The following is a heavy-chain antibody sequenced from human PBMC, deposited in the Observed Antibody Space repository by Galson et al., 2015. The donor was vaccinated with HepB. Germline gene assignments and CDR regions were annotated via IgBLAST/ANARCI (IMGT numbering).Heavy chain of an antibody. CDR3: ARGPGGYSYGMDV. D-gene: IGHD5-18*01. Sequence: SLRLSCAASGSTFSSYAMHWVRQAPGKGLEWVAVISYDGSNKYYADSVKGRFTISRDNSKNTLYLQMNSLRAEDTAVYYCARGPGGYSYGMDVWGQGTTVTVSS. CDR2: ISYDGSNK. V-gene: IGHV3-30-3*01. CDR1: GSTFSSYA. J-gene: IGHJ6*02.